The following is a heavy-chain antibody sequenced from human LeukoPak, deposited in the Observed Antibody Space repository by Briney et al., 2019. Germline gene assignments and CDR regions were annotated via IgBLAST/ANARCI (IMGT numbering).Heavy chain of an antibody. J-gene: IGHJ4*02. V-gene: IGHV1-69*13. CDR1: GGTFSSYA. CDR2: IIPIFGTA. D-gene: IGHD2-15*01. Sequence: SVKVSCKASGGTFSSYAISWVRQAPGQGLEWMGGIIPIFGTANCAQKFQGRVTITADESTSTAYMELSSLRSEDTAVYYCARGYCSGGSCYPADYWGQGTLVTVSS. CDR3: ARGYCSGGSCYPADY.